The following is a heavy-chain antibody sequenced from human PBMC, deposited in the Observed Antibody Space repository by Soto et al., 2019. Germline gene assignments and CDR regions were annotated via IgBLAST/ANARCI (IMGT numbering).Heavy chain of an antibody. D-gene: IGHD4-17*01. Sequence: QVQLQQWGAGLLKPSETLSLTCAVYGGSFSGYYWSWIRQPPGKGLEWIGEINHSGSTNYNPSLKGRVTISVDTSKNQFSLKLSSVTAADTAVYYCATVTNYWYFDLWGRGTLVTVSS. J-gene: IGHJ2*01. V-gene: IGHV4-34*01. CDR2: INHSGST. CDR1: GGSFSGYY. CDR3: ATVTNYWYFDL.